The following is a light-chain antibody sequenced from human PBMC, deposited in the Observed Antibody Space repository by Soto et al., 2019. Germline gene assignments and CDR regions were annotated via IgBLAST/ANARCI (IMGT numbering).Light chain of an antibody. CDR3: SSYTSSSTLV. Sequence: QSALTQPASVSGSPGQSITISCTGTSSDVGDYNYVSWYQQHPGKAPKLLIYDVSNRPSGVSNLFSGSKSGNTASLTISGLQAEYEADYYCSSYTSSSTLVFGGGTKLTVL. V-gene: IGLV2-14*01. CDR1: SSDVGDYNY. CDR2: DVS. J-gene: IGLJ2*01.